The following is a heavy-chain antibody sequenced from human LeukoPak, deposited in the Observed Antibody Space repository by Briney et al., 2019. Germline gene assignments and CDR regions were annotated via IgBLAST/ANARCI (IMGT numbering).Heavy chain of an antibody. J-gene: IGHJ4*02. CDR2: ISWNSGSI. V-gene: IGHV3-9*01. D-gene: IGHD5-18*01. CDR3: AKGLGGGYWYYFDY. CDR1: GFTFDDYA. Sequence: PGGSLRLSCAASGFTFDDYAMHWVRQAPGKGLEWVSGISWNSGSIGYADSVKGRFTISRDNAKNSLYLQMNSLRAEDTALYNCAKGLGGGYWYYFDYWGQGTLVTVSS.